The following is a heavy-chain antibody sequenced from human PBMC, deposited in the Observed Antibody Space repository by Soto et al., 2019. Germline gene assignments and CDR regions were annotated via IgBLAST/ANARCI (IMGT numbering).Heavy chain of an antibody. Sequence: ASVKVSCKASGGTFSSYAINWVRQAPGQGLEWMGWMNTNTGNTGYAQKFQGRVTMTRDTSISTAYMELRRLRSEDTAVYYCARVVRFFGGYAGYWGQGTLVTVSS. CDR3: ARVVRFFGGYAGY. V-gene: IGHV1-8*02. CDR1: GGTFSSYA. CDR2: MNTNTGNT. D-gene: IGHD6-19*01. J-gene: IGHJ4*02.